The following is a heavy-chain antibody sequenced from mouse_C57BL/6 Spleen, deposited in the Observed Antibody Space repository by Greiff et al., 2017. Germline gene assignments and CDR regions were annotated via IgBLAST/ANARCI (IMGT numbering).Heavy chain of an antibody. J-gene: IGHJ4*01. Sequence: QVQLKQPGAELVKPGASVKMSCKASGYTFTSYWITWVKQRPGQGLEWIGDIYPGSGSTNYNEKFKSKATLTVDTSSSTAYMQLSSLTSEDSAVYYCARGYDGDYYAMDYWGQGTSVTVSS. D-gene: IGHD2-2*01. CDR1: GYTFTSYW. V-gene: IGHV1-55*01. CDR3: ARGYDGDYYAMDY. CDR2: IYPGSGST.